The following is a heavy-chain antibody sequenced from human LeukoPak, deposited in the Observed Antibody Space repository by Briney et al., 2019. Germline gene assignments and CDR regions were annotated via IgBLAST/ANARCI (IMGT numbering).Heavy chain of an antibody. J-gene: IGHJ3*02. Sequence: GGSLRLSCAASGFSFSSYAMGWVRQAPGKGLEWVSTISGGGHSTYYADSVKGRFTISRDNSNNTLSLQMNSLRAEDMAVYYWAKNWATITTGDAFDIWGQGTMVTVSS. CDR1: GFSFSSYA. V-gene: IGHV3-23*01. D-gene: IGHD4-11*01. CDR3: AKNWATITTGDAFDI. CDR2: ISGGGHST.